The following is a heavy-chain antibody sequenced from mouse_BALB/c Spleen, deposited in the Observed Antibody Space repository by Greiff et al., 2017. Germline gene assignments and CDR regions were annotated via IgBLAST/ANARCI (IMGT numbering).Heavy chain of an antibody. Sequence: EVQGVESGPELVKPGASVKIPCKASGYTFTDYNMDWVKQSHGKSLEWIGDINPNNGGTIYNQKFKGKATLTVDKSSSTAYMELRSLTSEDTAVYYCARSLWYYYAMDYWGQGTSVTVSS. CDR3: ARSLWYYYAMDY. CDR2: INPNNGGT. CDR1: GYTFTDYN. D-gene: IGHD1-1*02. J-gene: IGHJ4*01. V-gene: IGHV1-18*01.